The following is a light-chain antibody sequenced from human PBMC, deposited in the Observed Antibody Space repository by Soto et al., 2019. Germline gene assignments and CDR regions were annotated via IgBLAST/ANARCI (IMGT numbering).Light chain of an antibody. CDR2: SNN. J-gene: IGLJ3*02. CDR1: SSNIGAGYD. V-gene: IGLV1-40*01. Sequence: QSVLTQTPSVSGAPGQKITMSCTGSSSNIGAGYDVHWYQQVPGAAPRLLIYSNNQRPSGVPDRFSGSKSGTSASLAISGLQSEDEADYYCAAWDDSLNGRVFGGGTKLTVL. CDR3: AAWDDSLNGRV.